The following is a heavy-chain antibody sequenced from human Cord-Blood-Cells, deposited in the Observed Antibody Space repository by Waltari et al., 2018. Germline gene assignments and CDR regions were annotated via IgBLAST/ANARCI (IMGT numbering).Heavy chain of an antibody. J-gene: IGHJ4*02. CDR1: GFTFSSYA. V-gene: IGHV3-23*01. CDR3: AKARLSRGWYYFDY. D-gene: IGHD6-19*01. CDR2: IGGSGGST. Sequence: EVQLLVSGGGLVQPGGSLRLSCAASGFTFSSYAMSWVRQAPGKGLAWVSAIGGSGGSTYYADSVKGRFTISRDNSKNTLYLQMNSLRAEDTAVYYCAKARLSRGWYYFDYWGQGTLVTVSS.